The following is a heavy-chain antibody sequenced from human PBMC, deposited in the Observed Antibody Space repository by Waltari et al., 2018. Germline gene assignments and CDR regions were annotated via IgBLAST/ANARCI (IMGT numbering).Heavy chain of an antibody. CDR3: ARVPAAMSGAYFDP. Sequence: QVQLVQSGAEVTKPGASVKVSCKASGYTFPGYYIHWVRQAPGQGLEWMGWINPNSGGTNYAQKFQGRVTMTRDTSISTAYMELSRLRSDDTAVYYCARVPAAMSGAYFDPWGQGTLVTVSS. V-gene: IGHV1-2*02. D-gene: IGHD2-2*01. J-gene: IGHJ5*02. CDR2: INPNSGGT. CDR1: GYTFPGYY.